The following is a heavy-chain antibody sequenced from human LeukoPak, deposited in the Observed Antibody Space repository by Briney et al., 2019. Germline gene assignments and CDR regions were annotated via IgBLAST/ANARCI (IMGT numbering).Heavy chain of an antibody. J-gene: IGHJ5*02. CDR2: ILYDGSNK. D-gene: IGHD6-13*01. V-gene: IGHV3-30*04. Sequence: GGSLRLSCVASGFTFSSYAMHWVRQAPGKGLEWVAVILYDGSNKYYADSVKGRFTISRDNSKNTLYLQMNSLRAEDTAVYYCARGSKYNSRWSRNKWFDPWGQGTLVTVSS. CDR3: ARGSKYNSRWSRNKWFDP. CDR1: GFTFSSYA.